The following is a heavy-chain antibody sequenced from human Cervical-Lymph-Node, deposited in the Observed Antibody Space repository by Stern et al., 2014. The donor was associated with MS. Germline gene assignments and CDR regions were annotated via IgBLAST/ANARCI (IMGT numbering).Heavy chain of an antibody. J-gene: IGHJ6*02. CDR2: LYWDDHK. CDR3: AHSSYYFHSGSRYYFYYYGMDV. Sequence: QVTLRESGPTLVKPTQTLTLTCTFSGFSLSTSGVGVAWIRQPPGKALEWLALLYWDDHKRYSPSLQSRLNITKDTSKNQVVFTMTNMDPVDTATYFCAHSSYYFHSGSRYYFYYYGMDVWGQGTTVTVSS. V-gene: IGHV2-5*02. CDR1: GFSLSTSGVG. D-gene: IGHD3-10*01.